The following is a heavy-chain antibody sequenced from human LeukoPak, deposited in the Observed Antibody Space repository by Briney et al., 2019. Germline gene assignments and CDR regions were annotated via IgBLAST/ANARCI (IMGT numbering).Heavy chain of an antibody. D-gene: IGHD6-19*01. CDR3: ARGDSGWYLGLGFDY. V-gene: IGHV4-38-2*02. J-gene: IGHJ4*02. CDR2: IYSSGST. Sequence: SETLSLTCTVSGYSINSGFYWGWIRQPPGKGLEWIGSIYSSGSTFYNPSLKSRVTISVDTSKNQVSLKLRSVTAADTAVYYCARGDSGWYLGLGFDYWGQGTLVTVSS. CDR1: GYSINSGFY.